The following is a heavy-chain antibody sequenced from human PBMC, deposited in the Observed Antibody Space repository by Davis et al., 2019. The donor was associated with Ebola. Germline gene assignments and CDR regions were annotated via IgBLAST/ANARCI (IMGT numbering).Heavy chain of an antibody. D-gene: IGHD3-22*01. V-gene: IGHV1-69*13. Sequence: SVKVSCKASGYTFTSYAISWVRQAPGQGLEWMGGIIPIFGTANYAQKFQGRVTITADESTSTAYMELSSLRSEDTAVYYCARTIYYYDSSGSQQARGRDAFDIWGQGTMVTVSS. CDR2: IIPIFGTA. CDR1: GYTFTSYA. CDR3: ARTIYYYDSSGSQQARGRDAFDI. J-gene: IGHJ3*02.